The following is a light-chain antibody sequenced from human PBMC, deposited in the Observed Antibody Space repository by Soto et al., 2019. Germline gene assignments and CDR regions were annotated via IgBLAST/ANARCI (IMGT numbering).Light chain of an antibody. CDR2: GAS. CDR3: QRSGTLPLS. Sequence: EIMVQQSPGTLSLSPGDRATLSCRASQRLTNTFLAWYQQIPGQTPRLLTYGASTRATGLPDRFSGSGSGTDFTLTISRLHPEEVAVYLGQRSGTLPLSSGGGTKVELK. V-gene: IGKV3-20*01. J-gene: IGKJ4*01. CDR1: QRLTNTF.